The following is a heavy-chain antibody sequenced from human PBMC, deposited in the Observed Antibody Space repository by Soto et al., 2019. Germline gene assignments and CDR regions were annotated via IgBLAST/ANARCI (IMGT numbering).Heavy chain of an antibody. J-gene: IGHJ6*02. Sequence: EVQLVESGGGLVQPGGSLRLSCAASGVTFSVYWMHWVRQAPGKGLVWVSRIDSDGSTTSYADSVKGRFTISRDNAKSTLYLQMNSLRAEATAVYYCARPGYSNYGPGVYVWGQGTTVTVSS. CDR3: ARPGYSNYGPGVYV. D-gene: IGHD4-4*01. CDR1: GVTFSVYW. CDR2: IDSDGSTT. V-gene: IGHV3-74*01.